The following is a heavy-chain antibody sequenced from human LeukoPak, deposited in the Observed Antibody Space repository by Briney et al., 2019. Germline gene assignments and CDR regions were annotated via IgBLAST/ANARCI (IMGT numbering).Heavy chain of an antibody. D-gene: IGHD3-22*01. CDR3: ARGSYYDWYYYMDV. J-gene: IGHJ6*03. CDR1: GFTFDDYG. V-gene: IGHV3-20*04. CDR2: INWNGGST. Sequence: PGGSLRLPCAASGFTFDDYGMSWVRQAPGKGLEWVSGINWNGGSTGYADSVKGRFTISRDNARNSLYLQMNSLRAEDTALYYCARGSYYDWYYYMDVWGKGTTVTVSS.